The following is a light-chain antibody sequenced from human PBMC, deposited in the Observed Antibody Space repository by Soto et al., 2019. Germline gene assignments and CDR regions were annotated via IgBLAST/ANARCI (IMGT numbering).Light chain of an antibody. CDR2: GNS. CDR1: SSNIGAGYD. V-gene: IGLV1-40*01. J-gene: IGLJ1*01. Sequence: QSVLTQPPSVSGAPGQRVTISCTGSSSNIGAGYDVHWYQQLPGTAPKLLIYGNSNRPSGVPDRFSGSKSGTSASLAITGLQAEDEADYFCQSYDSSHYGFGTGTKLTVL. CDR3: QSYDSSHYG.